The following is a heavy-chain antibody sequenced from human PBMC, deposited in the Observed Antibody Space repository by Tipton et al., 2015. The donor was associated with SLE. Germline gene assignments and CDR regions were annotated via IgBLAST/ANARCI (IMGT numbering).Heavy chain of an antibody. CDR1: GGSFSGYY. J-gene: IGHJ4*02. D-gene: IGHD3-22*01. Sequence: TLSLTCAVYGGSFSGYYWSWIRQPAGKGLEWIGRIYTSGSTNYNPSLKSRVTMSVDTSKNQFSLKLSSVTAADTAVYYCARSDDYYDSSAPFDYWGQGTLVTVSS. CDR2: IYTSGST. CDR3: ARSDDYYDSSAPFDY. V-gene: IGHV4-59*10.